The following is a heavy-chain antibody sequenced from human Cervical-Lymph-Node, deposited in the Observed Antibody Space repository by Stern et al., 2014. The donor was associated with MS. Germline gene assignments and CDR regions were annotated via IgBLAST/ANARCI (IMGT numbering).Heavy chain of an antibody. CDR1: GFTFNSYG. CDR3: AKDLGGSGDYPFDY. D-gene: IGHD4-17*01. J-gene: IGHJ4*02. CDR2: ISYVGNDK. V-gene: IGHV3-30*18. Sequence: QVQLVQSGGGVVQPGRSLRLSWAASGFTFNSYGLHWVRQAPGQGLEWVEFISYVGNDKYYADSVKGRFTISRDNSKNTLYLQMNSLRGEDSAVYYCAKDLGGSGDYPFDYWGQGTLVTVSS.